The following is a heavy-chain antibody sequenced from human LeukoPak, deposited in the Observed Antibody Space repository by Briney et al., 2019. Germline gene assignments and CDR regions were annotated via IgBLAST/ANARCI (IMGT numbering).Heavy chain of an antibody. CDR2: IIPIFGTA. CDR1: GGTFSSYA. D-gene: IGHD4-17*01. Sequence: SVKVSCKASGGTFSSYAISWVRQAPGQGLEWMGGIIPIFGTANYAQKFQGRVTITTDASTSTAYIELSSLRSEDTAVYYCARCTTAHLFYFGYWRQGTLVSVSS. V-gene: IGHV1-69*05. CDR3: ARCTTAHLFYFGY. J-gene: IGHJ4*02.